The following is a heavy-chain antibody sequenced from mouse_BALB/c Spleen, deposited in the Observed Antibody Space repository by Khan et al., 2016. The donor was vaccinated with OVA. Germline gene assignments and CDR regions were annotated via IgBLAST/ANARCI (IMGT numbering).Heavy chain of an antibody. V-gene: IGHV2-5*01. CDR1: GFSLTNFG. Sequence: QVQLKQSGPGLVQPSQSLSITCTVSGFSLTNFGVHWVRQSPGKGLEWLGVIWRGGSTDYNAAFISGLSITKDNSKSQVFFKMNSLQTDDTAIYYCAKSLYGSSYDYATDYWGQGTSVTVSS. J-gene: IGHJ4*01. CDR3: AKSLYGSSYDYATDY. D-gene: IGHD1-1*01. CDR2: IWRGGST.